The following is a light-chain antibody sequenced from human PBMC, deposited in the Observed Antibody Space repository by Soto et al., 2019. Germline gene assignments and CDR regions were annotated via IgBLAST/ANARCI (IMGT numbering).Light chain of an antibody. CDR3: QQYGSSRT. V-gene: IGKV3-20*01. CDR2: GAS. Sequence: EIVLPQSPGTLSLSPGARATLSCRASQSVSSSYLAWYQQKPGQAPRLLIYGASSRATGIPGRFSGSGSGTDFTLTISRLEPEDFAVYYCQQYGSSRTFGQGTKVDIK. J-gene: IGKJ1*01. CDR1: QSVSSSY.